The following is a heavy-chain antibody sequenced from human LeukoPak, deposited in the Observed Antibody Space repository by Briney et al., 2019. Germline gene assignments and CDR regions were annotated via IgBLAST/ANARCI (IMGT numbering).Heavy chain of an antibody. CDR3: ARDLFPHQRAVAGREGRSDH. D-gene: IGHD6-19*01. V-gene: IGHV3-33*01. Sequence: GGSLRLSCAASGFTFSSYGMHWVRQAPGKGLEWVAVIWFDGSNKYYADSVKGQFTISRDNSKNTLYLEMNSLRAEDTAVYYCARDLFPHQRAVAGREGRSDHWGQGTLVTVSS. CDR2: IWFDGSNK. CDR1: GFTFSSYG. J-gene: IGHJ4*02.